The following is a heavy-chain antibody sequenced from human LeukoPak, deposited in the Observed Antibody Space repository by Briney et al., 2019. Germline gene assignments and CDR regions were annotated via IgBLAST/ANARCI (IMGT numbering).Heavy chain of an antibody. V-gene: IGHV4-59*08. CDR3: ARTRIYDSGGKFDP. Sequence: SETLSLTCTVSGGSVGRYYWSWIRQPPEQGLELHGYIFYGGTTNYNPYLKSRVTLSVDTSKNQFSLKLSSMTAADTAVYYCARTRIYDSGGKFDPWGQGILVTVSS. CDR1: GGSVGRYY. D-gene: IGHD3-22*01. CDR2: IFYGGTT. J-gene: IGHJ5*02.